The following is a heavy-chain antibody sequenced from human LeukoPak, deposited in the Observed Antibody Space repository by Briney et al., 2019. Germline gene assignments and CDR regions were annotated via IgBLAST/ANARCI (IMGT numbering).Heavy chain of an antibody. Sequence: GGSLRLSCATSGFTFSSYGMHWVRQAPGKGLEWVAVISYDGSNKYYADSVKGRFTISRDNSKNTLYLQMNSLRAEDTAVYYCAKLGPDYGDYSYSGDWGQGTLVTVSS. J-gene: IGHJ4*02. CDR1: GFTFSSYG. V-gene: IGHV3-30*18. CDR2: ISYDGSNK. D-gene: IGHD4-17*01. CDR3: AKLGPDYGDYSYSGD.